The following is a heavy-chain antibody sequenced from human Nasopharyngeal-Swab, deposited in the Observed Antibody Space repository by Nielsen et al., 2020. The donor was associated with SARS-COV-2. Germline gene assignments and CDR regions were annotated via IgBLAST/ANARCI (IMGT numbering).Heavy chain of an antibody. J-gene: IGHJ6*02. D-gene: IGHD5-12*01. CDR1: GFTFSSYS. CDR3: AKDRDSGDDSGEYYHYYGMDV. Sequence: GESLKISCAASGFTFSSYSMNWVRQAPGKGLEWVSSISSSSSYIYYADSVKGRFTISRDNAKNSLYLQMNSLRAEDTAVYYCAKDRDSGDDSGEYYHYYGMDVWGQGTSVTVS. CDR2: ISSSSSYI. V-gene: IGHV3-21*01.